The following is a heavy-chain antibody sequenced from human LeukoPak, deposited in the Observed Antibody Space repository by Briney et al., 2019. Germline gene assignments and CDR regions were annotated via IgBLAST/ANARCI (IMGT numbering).Heavy chain of an antibody. CDR1: GYTFTSYD. V-gene: IGHV1-2*02. Sequence: ASVKVSCKASGYTFTSYDINWVRQATGQGLEWMGWMNPNSGGTNYAQKFQGRVTMTRDTSISTAYMELSRLRSDDTAVYYCAREYKYYDILTGPQGYYYYYMDVWGKGTTVTISS. J-gene: IGHJ6*03. D-gene: IGHD3-9*01. CDR2: MNPNSGGT. CDR3: AREYKYYDILTGPQGYYYYYMDV.